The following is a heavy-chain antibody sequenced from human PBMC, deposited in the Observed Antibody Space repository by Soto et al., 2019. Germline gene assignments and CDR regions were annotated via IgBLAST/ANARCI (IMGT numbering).Heavy chain of an antibody. Sequence: SETLSLTCAVSGGSISSSNWWSRVRQPPGKGLEWIGEIYHSGSTNYNPSLKSRVTISVDKSKNQFSLKLSSVTAADTAVYYCARDPGYSSSWPLFGYWGQGTLVTVSS. V-gene: IGHV4-4*02. D-gene: IGHD6-13*01. CDR3: ARDPGYSSSWPLFGY. CDR1: GGSISSSNW. J-gene: IGHJ4*02. CDR2: IYHSGST.